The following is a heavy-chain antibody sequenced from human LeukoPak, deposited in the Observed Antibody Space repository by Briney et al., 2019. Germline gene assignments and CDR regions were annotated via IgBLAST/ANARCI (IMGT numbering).Heavy chain of an antibody. CDR1: GGSFSGYY. Sequence: PSETLSLTCAVYGGSFSGYYWSWIRQPPGKGLEWIGEINHSGSTNYNPSLKSRVTISVDTSKNQFSLKLSSVTAADTAVYYCARALDDSSGHYVDYWGQGTLVTVSS. J-gene: IGHJ4*02. CDR2: INHSGST. CDR3: ARALDDSSGHYVDY. D-gene: IGHD3-22*01. V-gene: IGHV4-34*01.